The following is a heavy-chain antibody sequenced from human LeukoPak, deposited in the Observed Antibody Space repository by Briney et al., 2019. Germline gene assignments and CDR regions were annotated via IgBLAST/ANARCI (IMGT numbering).Heavy chain of an antibody. Sequence: GGSLRLSCAASGFTFSSYWMHWVRQAPGKGLVWVSRINSDGSSTSYADSVKGRFTISRDNAKNTLYLQMNSLGAEDTAVYYCARRSNERTIGYYYYYMDVWGKGTTVTISS. CDR2: INSDGSST. J-gene: IGHJ6*03. D-gene: IGHD1-1*01. CDR1: GFTFSSYW. CDR3: ARRSNERTIGYYYYYMDV. V-gene: IGHV3-74*01.